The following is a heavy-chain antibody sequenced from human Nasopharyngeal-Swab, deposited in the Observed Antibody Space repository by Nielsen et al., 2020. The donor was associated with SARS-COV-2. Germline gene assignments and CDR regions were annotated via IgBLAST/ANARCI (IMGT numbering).Heavy chain of an antibody. CDR3: AKDLVRDTYYFDY. CDR2: ISGSGGST. CDR1: GFTFSSYA. Sequence: GESLKISCAASGFTFSSYAMSWVRQAPGKGPEWVSAISGSGGSTYYADSVKGRFTISRDNSKNTLYLQMNSLRAEDTAVYYCAKDLVRDTYYFDYWGQGTLVTVSS. J-gene: IGHJ4*02. V-gene: IGHV3-23*01. D-gene: IGHD4-17*01.